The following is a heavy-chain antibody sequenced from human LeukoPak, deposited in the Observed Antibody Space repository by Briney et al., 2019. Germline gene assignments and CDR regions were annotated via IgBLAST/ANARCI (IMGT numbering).Heavy chain of an antibody. Sequence: PSETLSLTCTVSGGSISSYYWSWIRQPAGKGLEWIGRIYTSGSTNYNPSLKSRVTMSVDTSKNQFSLKLSSWTAADTAVYYCARGVILRFLEWSWNDAFDIWGQGTMVTVSS. CDR1: GGSISSYY. V-gene: IGHV4-4*07. D-gene: IGHD3-3*01. CDR2: IYTSGST. CDR3: ARGVILRFLEWSWNDAFDI. J-gene: IGHJ3*02.